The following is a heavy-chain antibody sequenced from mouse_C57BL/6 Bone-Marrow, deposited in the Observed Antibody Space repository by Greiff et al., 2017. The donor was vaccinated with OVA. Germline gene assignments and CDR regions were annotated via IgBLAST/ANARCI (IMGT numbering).Heavy chain of an antibody. CDR3: ARGGPYYAREYFDY. CDR1: GYSITSGYY. V-gene: IGHV3-6*01. D-gene: IGHD1-1*01. Sequence: EVKLVESGPGLVKPSQSLSLTCSVTGYSITSGYYWNWIRQFPGNKLEWMGYISYDGSNNYNPSLKNRISITRDTSKNQFFLKLNSVTTEDTATYYCARGGPYYAREYFDYWGQGTTLTVSS. J-gene: IGHJ2*01. CDR2: ISYDGSN.